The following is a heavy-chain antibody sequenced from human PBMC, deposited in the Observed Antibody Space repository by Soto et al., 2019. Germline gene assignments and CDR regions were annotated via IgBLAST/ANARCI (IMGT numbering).Heavy chain of an antibody. CDR2: IVVGSGNT. Sequence: QMQLVQSGPEVKKPGTSVKVSCKASGFTFTSSAVQWVRQARGQRLEWIGWIVVGSGNTNYAQKFQERVTITRDMSTSTAYMELSSLRSEDTAVYYCAADPGITMISDGWYFDLWGRGTLVTVSS. J-gene: IGHJ2*01. CDR3: AADPGITMISDGWYFDL. CDR1: GFTFTSSA. D-gene: IGHD3-22*01. V-gene: IGHV1-58*01.